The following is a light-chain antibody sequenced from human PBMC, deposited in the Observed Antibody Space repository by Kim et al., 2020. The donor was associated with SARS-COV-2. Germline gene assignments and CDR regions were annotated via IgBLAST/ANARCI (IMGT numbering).Light chain of an antibody. CDR2: GKN. J-gene: IGLJ1*01. V-gene: IGLV3-19*01. CDR3: NSRDSSGNLYV. Sequence: SSELTQDPAVSVALGQTVRLTCQGDSLRRYYASWYQPKPGQAPVLVIYGKNNRPSGIPDRFSGSSSGNTASLTITGAQAEDVADYYCNSRDSSGNLYVFG. CDR1: SLRRYY.